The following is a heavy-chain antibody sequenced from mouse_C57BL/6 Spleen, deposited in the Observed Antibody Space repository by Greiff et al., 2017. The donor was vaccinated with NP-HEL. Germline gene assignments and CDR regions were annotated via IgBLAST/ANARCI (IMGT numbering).Heavy chain of an antibody. CDR2: INPNNGGT. Sequence: EVQLQQSGPELVKPGASVKISCKASGYTFTDYYMNWVKQSHGKSLEWIGDINPNNGGTSYNQKFKGKATLTVDKSSSTAYMELRSLTSEDSAVYYCARLLMVYWYFDVWGTGTTVTVSS. CDR3: ARLLMVYWYFDV. V-gene: IGHV1-26*01. J-gene: IGHJ1*03. D-gene: IGHD2-3*01. CDR1: GYTFTDYY.